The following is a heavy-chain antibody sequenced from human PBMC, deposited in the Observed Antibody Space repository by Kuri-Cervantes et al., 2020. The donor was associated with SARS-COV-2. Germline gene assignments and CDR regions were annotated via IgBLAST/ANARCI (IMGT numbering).Heavy chain of an antibody. D-gene: IGHD1-7*01. J-gene: IGHJ4*02. V-gene: IGHV5-51*01. Sequence: GGSLRLSCKGSGYSFTGYWIAWVRQMPGKGLECMGIIYPGDSDTRYSPSFQGQVTISADKSINTAYLQWSSLKASDTAMYYCARPTRGKLDWGPGTLVTV. CDR2: IYPGDSDT. CDR3: ARPTRGKLD. CDR1: GYSFTGYW.